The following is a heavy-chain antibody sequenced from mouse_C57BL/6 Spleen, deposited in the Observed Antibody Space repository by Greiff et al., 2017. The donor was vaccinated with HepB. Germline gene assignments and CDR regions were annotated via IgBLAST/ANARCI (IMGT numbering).Heavy chain of an antibody. V-gene: IGHV1-80*01. CDR3: AREDTTVVARDAMDY. J-gene: IGHJ4*01. CDR2: IYPGDGDT. Sequence: QVQLQHSGAELVKPGASVKISCKASGYAFSSYWMNWVKQRPGKGLEWIGQIYPGDGDTNYNGKFKGKATLTADKSSSTAYMQLSSLTSEDSAVYFCAREDTTVVARDAMDYWGQGTSVTVSS. CDR1: GYAFSSYW. D-gene: IGHD1-1*01.